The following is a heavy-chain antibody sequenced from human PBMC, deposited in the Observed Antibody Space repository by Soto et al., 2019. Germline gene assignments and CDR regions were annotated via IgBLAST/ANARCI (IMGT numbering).Heavy chain of an antibody. CDR1: GFTFSSYG. V-gene: IGHV3-30*18. J-gene: IGHJ5*02. CDR3: AKDDKYYDILRFDP. Sequence: GGSLRLSCAASGFTFSSYGMHWVRQAPGKGLEWVAVISYDGSNKYYADSVKGRFTISRDNSKNTLYLQMNSLRAEDTAVYYCAKDDKYYDILRFDPWGQGTLVTVPQ. D-gene: IGHD3-9*01. CDR2: ISYDGSNK.